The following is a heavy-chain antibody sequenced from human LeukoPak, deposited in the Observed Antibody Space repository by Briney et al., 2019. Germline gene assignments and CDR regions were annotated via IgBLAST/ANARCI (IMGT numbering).Heavy chain of an antibody. J-gene: IGHJ6*03. CDR1: GFTFSNAW. V-gene: IGHV3-15*01. CDR2: IKSKTDGGTT. CDR3: TTPLGGDFWSGYGTKYYMDV. D-gene: IGHD3-3*01. Sequence: GRSLRLSCAASGFTFSNAWMSWVRQAPGKGLEWVGRIKSKTDGGTTDYAAPVKGRFTISRDDSKNTLYLQMNSLKTEDTAVYHCTTPLGGDFWSGYGTKYYMDVWGKGTTVTVSS.